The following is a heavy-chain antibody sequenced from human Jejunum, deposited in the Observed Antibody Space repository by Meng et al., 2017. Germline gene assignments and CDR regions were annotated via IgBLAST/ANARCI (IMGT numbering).Heavy chain of an antibody. D-gene: IGHD5-12*01. J-gene: IGHJ4*02. V-gene: IGHV4-4*02. Sequence: QVRRGGWGPGMVKPSGTLAPTCAVSGGSITTDWWNWVRQPPGKGLEWIGEIWHSGASNYNPSLRSRVTISVDKSKNQLSLELASLTAADTAVYYCARGATGTRPFDYWGQGTLVTVAS. CDR3: ARGATGTRPFDY. CDR2: IWHSGAS. CDR1: GGSITTDW.